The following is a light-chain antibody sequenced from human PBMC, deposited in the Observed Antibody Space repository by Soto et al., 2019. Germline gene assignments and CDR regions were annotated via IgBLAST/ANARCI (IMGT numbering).Light chain of an antibody. CDR2: AAS. J-gene: IGKJ4*01. CDR1: QSVSNNY. Sequence: EIVLTQSPGTLSLSPGERATLSCRASQSVSNNYLAWYQQKPGQAPRLLIYAASNRATGIPARFSGGGSGTDFTLTISRLEPEDFAVYYCQQFSSYPLTFGGGTKVDIK. CDR3: QQFSSYPLT. V-gene: IGKV3-20*01.